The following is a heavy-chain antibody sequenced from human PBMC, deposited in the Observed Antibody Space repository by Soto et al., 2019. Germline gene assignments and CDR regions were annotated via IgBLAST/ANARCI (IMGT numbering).Heavy chain of an antibody. Sequence: EVQLVESGGGLVQPGGSLRLSCAASGFPFHNYWMHWVRQAPGKGLVWVSRINGAGDTTTYADSVRGRFTVSRDNAENTVYLQMNGLRAEDTAVYYCAKVTKRAAAGRYEYYKYGMDVWGQGTTVTVSS. CDR1: GFPFHNYW. CDR2: INGAGDTT. J-gene: IGHJ6*02. CDR3: AKVTKRAAAGRYEYYKYGMDV. D-gene: IGHD6-13*01. V-gene: IGHV3-74*03.